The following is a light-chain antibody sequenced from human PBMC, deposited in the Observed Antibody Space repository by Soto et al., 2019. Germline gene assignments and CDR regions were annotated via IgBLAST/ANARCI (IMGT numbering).Light chain of an antibody. V-gene: IGLV2-23*01. CDR2: EDS. CDR1: SSDVGSYNL. J-gene: IGLJ2*01. CDR3: CSYAGSSTSVV. Sequence: QSALTQPASVSGSPGQSIAISCTKTSSDVGSYNLVSWYQQYPGKAPKLMIYEDSKWPSGVSNRFSGSKSGYTASLTISGLQAEDEADYYCCSYAGSSTSVVFGGGTKLTVL.